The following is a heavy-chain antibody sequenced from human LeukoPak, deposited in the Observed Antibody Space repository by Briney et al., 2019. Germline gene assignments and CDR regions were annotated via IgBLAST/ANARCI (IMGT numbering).Heavy chain of an antibody. V-gene: IGHV4-38-2*02. Sequence: PSETLSLTCTVSGYSISSGYYWGWIRQPPGKGLEWIGSIYHSGSTYYNPSLKSRVTISVDTSKNQFSLKLSSVTAADTAVYYCARAMITFGGVIVDYYYYGMDVWGQGTTVTVSS. J-gene: IGHJ6*02. CDR3: ARAMITFGGVIVDYYYYGMDV. CDR1: GYSISSGYY. CDR2: IYHSGST. D-gene: IGHD3-16*02.